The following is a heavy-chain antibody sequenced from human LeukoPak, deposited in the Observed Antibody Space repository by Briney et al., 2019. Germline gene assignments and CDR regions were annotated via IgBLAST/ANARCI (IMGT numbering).Heavy chain of an antibody. CDR1: GGSISSGGYY. CDR2: IYYSGSI. D-gene: IGHD3-22*01. V-gene: IGHV4-31*03. CDR3: ARARDYYDSSGYYPEYFQH. Sequence: SETLSLTCTVSGGSISSGGYYWSWIRQHPGKGLEWIGYIYYSGSIYYNPSLKSRVTISVDTSKNQFSLKLSSVTAADTAVYYCARARDYYDSSGYYPEYFQHWGQGTLVTVSS. J-gene: IGHJ1*01.